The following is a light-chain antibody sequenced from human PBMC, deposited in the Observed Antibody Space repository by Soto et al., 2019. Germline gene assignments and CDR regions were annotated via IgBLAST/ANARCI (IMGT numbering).Light chain of an antibody. J-gene: IGLJ1*01. Sequence: QSVLTQPASVSGSPGQSITISCAGTSNDIGTYNLVSWYQQHPGTAPKLLIYETKKRPSGVSSRFSGCKSGNTASLTISGLQTDDEADYFCCTYAGSQTIYVLGTGTKVTVL. CDR3: CTYAGSQTIYV. CDR1: SNDIGTYNL. V-gene: IGLV2-23*01. CDR2: ETK.